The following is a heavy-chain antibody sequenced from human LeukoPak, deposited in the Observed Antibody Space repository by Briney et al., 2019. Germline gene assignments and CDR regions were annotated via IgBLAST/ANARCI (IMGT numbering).Heavy chain of an antibody. CDR3: TTMVRGVIAF. Sequence: PGGSLRLSCAASGFIFSNYAMSWVRQAPGKGLEWVGRIKSKTDGGTTDYAAPVKGRFTISRDDSKNTLYLQMNSLKTEDTAVYYCTTMVRGVIAFWGQGTLVTVSS. J-gene: IGHJ4*02. CDR2: IKSKTDGGTT. V-gene: IGHV3-15*01. D-gene: IGHD3-10*01. CDR1: GFIFSNYA.